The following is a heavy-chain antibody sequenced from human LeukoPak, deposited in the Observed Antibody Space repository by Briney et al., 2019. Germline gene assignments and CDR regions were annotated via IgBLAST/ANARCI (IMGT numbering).Heavy chain of an antibody. V-gene: IGHV1-69*04. D-gene: IGHD1-26*01. Sequence: ASVKVSCKASGGTFSSYAISWVRQAPGQGLEWMGRIIPILGIANYAQKFQGRVTITADKSTSTAYMELSSLRSEDTAVYYCARVVLNSGSYGGWGQGTLVTVSS. CDR2: IIPILGIA. CDR3: ARVVLNSGSYGG. J-gene: IGHJ4*02. CDR1: GGTFSSYA.